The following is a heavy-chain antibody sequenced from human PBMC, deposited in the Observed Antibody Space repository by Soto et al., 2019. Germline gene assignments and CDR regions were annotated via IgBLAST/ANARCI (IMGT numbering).Heavy chain of an antibody. D-gene: IGHD3-22*01. J-gene: IGHJ4*02. CDR3: VKGSSGYYYEY. V-gene: IGHV3-23*01. CDR1: GFSFSSYA. Sequence: EVRLLESGGGLAQPGGSLRLSCAASGFSFSSYAMSWVRQAPGKGLEWVSSVTASGGGTYYADSVKGRFTICRDNSRDTLYLQMNTLRAEDTALYYCVKGSSGYYYEYWGQGTLVAVSS. CDR2: VTASGGGT.